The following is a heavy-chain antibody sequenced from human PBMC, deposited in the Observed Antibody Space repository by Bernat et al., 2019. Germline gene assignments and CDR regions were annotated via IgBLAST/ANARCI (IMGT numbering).Heavy chain of an antibody. V-gene: IGHV3-33*06. CDR1: GFTFSNYD. CDR2: INYDGTNK. CDR3: AKRVRVAVAGYFDY. D-gene: IGHD6-19*01. Sequence: QVQLVESGGGVVQPGRSLRLSCAASGFTFSNYDIHWVRQAPGKGLEWVAFINYDGTNKYYADSVKGRCTISRDNSKNTLYLQMNSLRAEDTAVYYCAKRVRVAVAGYFDYWGQGTLVTVSS. J-gene: IGHJ4*02.